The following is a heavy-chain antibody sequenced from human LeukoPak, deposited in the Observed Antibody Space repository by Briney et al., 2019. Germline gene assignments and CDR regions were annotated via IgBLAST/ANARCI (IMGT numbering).Heavy chain of an antibody. CDR1: GGSISSGSYY. D-gene: IGHD3-22*01. CDR3: ARDSYDSSGSHWFDP. Sequence: PSETLSLTCTVSGGSISSGSYYWSWIRQPAGKGLEWIGRIYTSGSTNYNPSLKSRVTISVDTSKNQFSLKLSSVTAADTAVYYCARDSYDSSGSHWFDPWGQGTLVTVSS. J-gene: IGHJ5*02. V-gene: IGHV4-61*02. CDR2: IYTSGST.